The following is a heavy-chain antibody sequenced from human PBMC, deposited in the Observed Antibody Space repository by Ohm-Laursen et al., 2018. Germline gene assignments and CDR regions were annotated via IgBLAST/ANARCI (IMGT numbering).Heavy chain of an antibody. Sequence: ASVKVSCKASGYTFTSYGISWVRQAPGQGLEWMGWISAYNGNTNYAQKLQGRVTMTTDTSTSTAYMELRSLRSDDTAVYYCARDLGLWFGDLSGYYYGMDVWGQGTTVTVSS. J-gene: IGHJ6*02. D-gene: IGHD3-10*01. V-gene: IGHV1-18*01. CDR2: ISAYNGNT. CDR3: ARDLGLWFGDLSGYYYGMDV. CDR1: GYTFTSYG.